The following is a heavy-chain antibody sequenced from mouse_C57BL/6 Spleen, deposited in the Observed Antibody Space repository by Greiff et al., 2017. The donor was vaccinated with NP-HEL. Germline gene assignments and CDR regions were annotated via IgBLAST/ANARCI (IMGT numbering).Heavy chain of an antibody. D-gene: IGHD1-1*01. CDR1: GFTFSDYY. J-gene: IGHJ1*03. V-gene: IGHV5-16*01. Sequence: EVHLVESEGGLVQPGSSMKLSCTASGFTFSDYYMAWVRQVPEKGLEWVGNINYDGSSTYYLDSLKSRFIITRDNAKNILYLQMSSLKSEDTATYYCARENYYGSSYGYWYFDVWGTGTTVTVSS. CDR3: ARENYYGSSYGYWYFDV. CDR2: INYDGSST.